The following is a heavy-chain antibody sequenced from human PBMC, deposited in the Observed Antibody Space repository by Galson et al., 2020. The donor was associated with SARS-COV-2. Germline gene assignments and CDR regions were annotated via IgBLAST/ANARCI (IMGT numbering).Heavy chain of an antibody. J-gene: IGHJ4*02. Sequence: GESLKISCAASGFSVSSNYMSWVRQAPGKGLEWVSVIYSGGSSYYADSVKGRFTISRDNSKNTLYLQMNTLIAEDTAVYYCARGGTQLWLREVFDYWGQGTLVTVSS. D-gene: IGHD5-18*01. CDR1: GFSVSSNY. CDR3: ARGGTQLWLREVFDY. V-gene: IGHV3-66*02. CDR2: IYSGGSS.